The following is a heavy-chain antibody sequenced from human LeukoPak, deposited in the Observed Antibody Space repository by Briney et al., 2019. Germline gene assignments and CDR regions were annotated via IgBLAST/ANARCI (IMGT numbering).Heavy chain of an antibody. CDR2: ISSSSNTI. D-gene: IGHD4-11*01. CDR1: GFTFSTYS. V-gene: IGHV3-48*01. Sequence: GGSLRLSCAASGFTFSTYSMTWVRQAPGKGLEWVSYISSSSNTIYYGDSVKGRFTISRDNAKNSLYLQMNSLRAEDTAVYFCARDSYSKNDYWGQGTLVTVSS. J-gene: IGHJ4*02. CDR3: ARDSYSKNDY.